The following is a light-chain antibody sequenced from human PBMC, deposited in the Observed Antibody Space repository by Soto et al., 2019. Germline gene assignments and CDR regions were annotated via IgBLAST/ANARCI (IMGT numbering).Light chain of an antibody. CDR2: DAS. CDR3: QQYITSPST. V-gene: IGKV3-20*01. CDR1: QSVDSNY. Sequence: EIVLTQFPGTLSLSPGERATLSCVASQSVDSNYLAWYQQKPGQAPRLLIYDASSRATGIPDRFSGSGSGTDFTLTITRLEPEDFALYYCQQYITSPSTFGQGTRVEIK. J-gene: IGKJ1*01.